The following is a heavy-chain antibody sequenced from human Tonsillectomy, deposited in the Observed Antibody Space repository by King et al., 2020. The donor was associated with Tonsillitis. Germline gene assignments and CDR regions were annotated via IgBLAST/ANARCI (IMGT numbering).Heavy chain of an antibody. D-gene: IGHD3-16*01. CDR1: GFTFSSYA. CDR2: ISGNGGAT. Sequence: VQLVESGGALVQPGGSLRLSCGFSGFTFSSYAMSWVRQAPGKGLDWVSAISGNGGATFYADSVKGRFTVSRDNSKSTLYLQMNSLRVEDTAVYYCAARLREAPRYGWGQGTLVTVSS. V-gene: IGHV3-23*04. J-gene: IGHJ4*02. CDR3: AARLREAPRYG.